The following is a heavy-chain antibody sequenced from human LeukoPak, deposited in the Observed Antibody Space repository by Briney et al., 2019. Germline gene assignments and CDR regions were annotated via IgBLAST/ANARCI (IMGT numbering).Heavy chain of an antibody. Sequence: GGSLRLSCAASGFTFDDYGMSWVRQAPGKGLEWVSGINWNGGSTGYADSVKGRFTISRDNAKNSLYLQMNSLRAEDTALYYCARVYYDHVMGPTTHFDYWGQGTLVAVSS. J-gene: IGHJ4*02. V-gene: IGHV3-20*04. CDR3: ARVYYDHVMGPTTHFDY. D-gene: IGHD3-16*01. CDR2: INWNGGST. CDR1: GFTFDDYG.